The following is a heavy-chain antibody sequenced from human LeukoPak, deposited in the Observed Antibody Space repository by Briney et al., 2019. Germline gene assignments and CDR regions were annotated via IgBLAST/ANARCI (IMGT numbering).Heavy chain of an antibody. D-gene: IGHD3-22*01. Sequence: SETLSLTCTVSGGSISSYYWSWIRQPPGKGLEWIGYIYYSGSTNYNPSLKSRVTISVDTSKNQFSLKLSSVTAADTAVYYCARVYYDSSGYFTGEYYFDYWGQGTLVTVSS. V-gene: IGHV4-59*01. CDR1: GGSISSYY. CDR2: IYYSGST. CDR3: ARVYYDSSGYFTGEYYFDY. J-gene: IGHJ4*02.